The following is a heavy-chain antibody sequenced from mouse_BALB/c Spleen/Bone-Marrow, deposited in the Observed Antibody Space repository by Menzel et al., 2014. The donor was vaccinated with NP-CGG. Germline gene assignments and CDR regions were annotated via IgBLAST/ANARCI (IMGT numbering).Heavy chain of an antibody. CDR1: GFTFTSYT. CDR3: TSEDYGAY. D-gene: IGHD2-4*01. V-gene: IGHV5-12-2*01. Sequence: EVHLVESGGGLVQPGGSLKLSCAASGFTFTSYTMSWVRQTPEKRLEWVAYISNGGGSTYYPDTVKGRFTISRDNAKNTLYLQMSSPKSEDTAIYYCTSEDYGAYWGQGTLVTVSA. CDR2: ISNGGGST. J-gene: IGHJ3*01.